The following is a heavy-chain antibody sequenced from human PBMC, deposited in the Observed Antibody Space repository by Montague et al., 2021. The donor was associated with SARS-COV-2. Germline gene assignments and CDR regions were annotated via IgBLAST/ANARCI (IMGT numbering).Heavy chain of an antibody. CDR2: ISSSGGTI. J-gene: IGHJ4*02. Sequence: YRRLSWAASGFTFISYEMNWVRQTPGKGLEWISHISSSGGTIYYADSVKGRFTISRDNAKNSLYLQMHSLRAEDTGLYYCTRDRSYFGYWGQGTLVTVSS. D-gene: IGHD1-14*01. V-gene: IGHV3-48*03. CDR3: TRDRSYFGY. CDR1: GFTFISYE.